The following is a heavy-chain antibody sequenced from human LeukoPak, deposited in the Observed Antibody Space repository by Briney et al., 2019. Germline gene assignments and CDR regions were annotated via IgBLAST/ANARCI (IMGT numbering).Heavy chain of an antibody. V-gene: IGHV4-34*01. J-gene: IGHJ5*02. CDR2: VNHSGGT. Sequence: SETLSLTRAVNGGSFSGFYCTWIRQPPGKGLEWIGEVNHSGGTQYNPSLKSRVTLSVDSSNNHFSLELTSVTAADTAVYYCARGRSHNWFDPWGQGTLVTVSS. CDR1: GGSFSGFY. CDR3: ARGRSHNWFDP.